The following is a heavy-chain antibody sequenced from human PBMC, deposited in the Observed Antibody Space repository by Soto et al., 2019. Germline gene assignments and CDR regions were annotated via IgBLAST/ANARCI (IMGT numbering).Heavy chain of an antibody. D-gene: IGHD1-26*01. J-gene: IGHJ4*02. CDR3: ARDQSWAARRGHGFDY. Sequence: SPTLSLTCAISGDRVSSNSAAWNWIRQSPSRGLEWLGRTYYRSKWYNDYAVSVKSRLTINPDTSKNQFSLQLNSVTPEDTAVYYCARDQSWAARRGHGFDYWGQGTLVTVSS. V-gene: IGHV6-1*01. CDR1: GDRVSSNSAA. CDR2: TYYRSKWYN.